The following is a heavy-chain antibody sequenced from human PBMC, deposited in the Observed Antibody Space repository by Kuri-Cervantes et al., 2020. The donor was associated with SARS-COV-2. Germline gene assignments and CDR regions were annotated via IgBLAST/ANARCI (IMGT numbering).Heavy chain of an antibody. CDR3: ARGYQGRYYFDY. CDR1: GFTFSSYS. V-gene: IGHV3-21*01. CDR2: ISSSSSYI. Sequence: GGSLRLSCAASGFTFSSYSMNGVRQAPGKGLEWVSSISSSSSYIYYADSVKGRFTISRDNAKNSLYLQMNSRRAEDTAVYYCARGYQGRYYFDYWGQGTLVTVSS. J-gene: IGHJ4*02. D-gene: IGHD2-2*01.